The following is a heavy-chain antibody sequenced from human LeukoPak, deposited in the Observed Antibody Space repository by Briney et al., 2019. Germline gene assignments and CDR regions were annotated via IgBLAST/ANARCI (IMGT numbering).Heavy chain of an antibody. D-gene: IGHD3-22*01. CDR1: GGTFSSYA. Sequence: SVKVPCKASGGTFSSYAISWVRQAPGQGLEWMGRIIPILGIANYAQKFQGRVTITADKSTSTAYMELSSLRSEDTAVYYCARATYYYDSSGYYYVGNLDYWGQGTLVTVSS. CDR2: IIPILGIA. J-gene: IGHJ4*02. V-gene: IGHV1-69*04. CDR3: ARATYYYDSSGYYYVGNLDY.